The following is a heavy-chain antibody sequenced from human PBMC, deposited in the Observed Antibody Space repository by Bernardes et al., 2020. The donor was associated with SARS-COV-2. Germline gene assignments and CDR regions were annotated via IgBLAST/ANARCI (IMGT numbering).Heavy chain of an antibody. CDR2: ISGSGGST. D-gene: IGHD2-8*01. CDR3: AKALLQPSSLTYCTNGVCYPLDY. V-gene: IGHV3-23*01. CDR1: GFTFSSYA. Sequence: GGSLRLSCAASGFTFSSYALSWVRQAPGKGLEWVSAISGSGGSTYYADSVKGRFTISRDNSKNTLYLQMNSLRAEDTAVYYCAKALLQPSSLTYCTNGVCYPLDYWGQGTLVTVSS. J-gene: IGHJ4*02.